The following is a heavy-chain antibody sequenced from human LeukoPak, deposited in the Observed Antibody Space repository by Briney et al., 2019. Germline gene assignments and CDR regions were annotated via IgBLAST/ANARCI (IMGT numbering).Heavy chain of an antibody. D-gene: IGHD1-14*01. Sequence: PSETLSLTCAVYGGSFSGYYWSWVRQPPGKGLEWLGEINHSGSTNYNPSLKSRVPISVDTSKNQFSLKLTSVTAAAPPVYSCAGGWSGPIDYWGQGTLVSVSS. CDR2: INHSGST. CDR3: AGGWSGPIDY. J-gene: IGHJ4*02. CDR1: GGSFSGYY. V-gene: IGHV4-34*01.